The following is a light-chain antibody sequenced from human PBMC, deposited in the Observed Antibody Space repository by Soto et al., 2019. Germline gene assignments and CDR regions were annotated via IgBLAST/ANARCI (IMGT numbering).Light chain of an antibody. J-gene: IGKJ1*01. CDR1: QSVSSN. CDR3: QQYTNWPPWT. Sequence: EIVSTLSPGTLTLSRGERATLSCGASQSVSSNLAWYQQKPGQAPRLLIYGASTRATGIPARFSGSGSGTEFTLTISSLQSEDFAVYYCQQYTNWPPWTFGQGTKVDIK. V-gene: IGKV3-15*01. CDR2: GAS.